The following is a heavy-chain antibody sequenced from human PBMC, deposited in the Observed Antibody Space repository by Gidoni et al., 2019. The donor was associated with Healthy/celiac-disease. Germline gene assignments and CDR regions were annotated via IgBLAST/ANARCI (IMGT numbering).Heavy chain of an antibody. CDR1: GFTFSSYA. V-gene: IGHV3-30-3*01. CDR3: ARASLGGTGTYFDY. Sequence: QVQLVESGGGVVQPGRSLRLPCAASGFTFSSYAMHWVRQAPGKGLEWVAVISYDGSNKYYADSVKGRFTISRDNSKNTLYLQMNSLRAEDTAVYYCARASLGGTGTYFDYWGQGTLVTVSS. D-gene: IGHD1-1*01. J-gene: IGHJ4*02. CDR2: ISYDGSNK.